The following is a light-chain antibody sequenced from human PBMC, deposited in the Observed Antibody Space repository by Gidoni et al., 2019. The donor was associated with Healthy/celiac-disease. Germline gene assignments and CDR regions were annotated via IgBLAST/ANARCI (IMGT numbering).Light chain of an antibody. CDR1: ALPKQY. CDR2: KDS. V-gene: IGLV3-25*03. Sequence: SYELTQPPSVSVSPGQTARITCSGDALPKQYAYWYQQKPGQAPVLVIYKDSERPLGIPERFSGSSSGTTVTLTISGVQAEDEADYYCQSADSSGTSLFGGGTKLTVL. CDR3: QSADSSGTSL. J-gene: IGLJ2*01.